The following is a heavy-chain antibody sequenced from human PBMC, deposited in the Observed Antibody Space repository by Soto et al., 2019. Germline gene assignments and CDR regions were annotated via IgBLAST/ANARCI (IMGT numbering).Heavy chain of an antibody. J-gene: IGHJ6*02. CDR1: GFTFSSYG. CDR3: AKDLHWYGMDV. CDR2: ISSNGGRT. Sequence: GGSLRLSCAASGFTFSSYGMHWVRQAPGKGLEWVSDISSNGGRTHYADSVRGRFTISRDNSRNTLYLQMSSLRAEDTALYYCAKDLHWYGMDVWGQGTTVTVSS. D-gene: IGHD1-1*01. V-gene: IGHV3-23*01.